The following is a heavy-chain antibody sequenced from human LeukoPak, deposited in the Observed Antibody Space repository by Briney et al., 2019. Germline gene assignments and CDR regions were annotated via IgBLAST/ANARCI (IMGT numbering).Heavy chain of an antibody. Sequence: GESLRLSCAASGFIFSSYWMSWVRQAPGKGLECVANIKQDGTEKYYVDSVKGRFTISRDNAKNSLYLQMNSLRAEDTAVYYCASTTDFWSGYFDYWGQGTLVTVSS. CDR3: ASTTDFWSGYFDY. V-gene: IGHV3-7*01. D-gene: IGHD3-3*01. J-gene: IGHJ4*02. CDR1: GFIFSSYW. CDR2: IKQDGTEK.